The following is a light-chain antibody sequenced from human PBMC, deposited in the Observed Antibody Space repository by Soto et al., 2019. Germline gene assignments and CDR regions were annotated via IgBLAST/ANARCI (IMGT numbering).Light chain of an antibody. V-gene: IGLV2-14*03. CDR2: DVS. CDR3: SSYTTSNTRQIV. Sequence: QSALTQPASVSGSPGQSITISCTGTSSDVGGYNYVSWYQHHPGKAPILMIYDVSNRLSGVSNLFSGSKSGNTASLTISGLQPEDEADYYCSSYTTSNTRQIVFGTGTKVTVL. J-gene: IGLJ1*01. CDR1: SSDVGGYNY.